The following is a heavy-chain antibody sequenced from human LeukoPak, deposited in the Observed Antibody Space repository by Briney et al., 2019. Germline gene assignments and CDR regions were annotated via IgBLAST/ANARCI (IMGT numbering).Heavy chain of an antibody. CDR2: INHSGST. CDR1: GGSISSSSYY. Sequence: SETLSLTCTVSGGSISSSSYYWGWIRQPPGKGLEWIGEINHSGSTYYNPSLKSRVIISVDTSKNQFSLKLSSVTAADTAVYYCARVWSGSYYRRDAFDIWGQGTMVTVSS. V-gene: IGHV4-39*07. J-gene: IGHJ3*02. D-gene: IGHD1-26*01. CDR3: ARVWSGSYYRRDAFDI.